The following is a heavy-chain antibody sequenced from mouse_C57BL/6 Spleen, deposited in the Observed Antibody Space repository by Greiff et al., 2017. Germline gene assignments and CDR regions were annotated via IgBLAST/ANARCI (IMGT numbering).Heavy chain of an antibody. Sequence: VQLQQSGAELVRPGASVTLSCKASGYTFTDYEMHWVKQTPVHGLEWIGAIDPETGGTAYNQKFKGKAILTADKSSSTAYMELRSLTSEASAVYSSTRFLTTVGSYWYFDVWGTGTTVTVSS. CDR1: GYTFTDYE. V-gene: IGHV1-15*01. CDR2: IDPETGGT. J-gene: IGHJ1*03. D-gene: IGHD1-1*01. CDR3: TRFLTTVGSYWYFDV.